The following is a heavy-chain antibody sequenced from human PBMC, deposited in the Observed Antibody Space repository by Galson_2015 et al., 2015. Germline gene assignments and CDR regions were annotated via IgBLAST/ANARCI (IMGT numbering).Heavy chain of an antibody. Sequence: SGAEVKKPGESLKISCRVSEYTFTNYYVGWVRQMPGKGLEWMGIFSPGDSDTRYNPSFQGQVTISADKSSNTAYLQWSSLEASDTAIHYCARTMYTSGYFAYFDHWGQGTLVTVSS. CDR3: ARTMYTSGYFAYFDH. V-gene: IGHV5-51*03. CDR2: FSPGDSDT. D-gene: IGHD6-19*01. CDR1: EYTFTNYY. J-gene: IGHJ4*02.